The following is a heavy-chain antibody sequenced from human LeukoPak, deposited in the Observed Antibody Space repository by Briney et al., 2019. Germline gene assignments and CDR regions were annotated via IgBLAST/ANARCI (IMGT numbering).Heavy chain of an antibody. V-gene: IGHV4-34*01. CDR1: GGFLSCYY. CDR3: ARGVHYFGSGSYYY. CDR2: INHSGST. D-gene: IGHD3-10*01. J-gene: IGHJ4*02. Sequence: SETLSLPCAVYGGFLSCYYWSWIRHPPGKGREGIGEINHSGSTNFNPSLKSRVTISVDTSKNQFSLKLSSVTAADTAVYYCARGVHYFGSGSYYYWGQGTLVTVSS.